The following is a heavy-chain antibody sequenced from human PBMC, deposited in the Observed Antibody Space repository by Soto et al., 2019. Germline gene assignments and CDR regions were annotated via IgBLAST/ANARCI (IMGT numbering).Heavy chain of an antibody. D-gene: IGHD2-21*02. CDR2: MYNTGST. CDR1: GGSISSYY. CDR3: ARDLWGYCGADCYPLDV. Sequence: QVRLQESGPGLVKPSETLSLTCTVSGGSISSYYWSWIRQPPGKGLEWIGYMYNTGSTIYNPSLRSRRTISVDTSKNQFSLKLNSVTAADTAVYYCARDLWGYCGADCYPLDVWGQGTTVTVSS. V-gene: IGHV4-59*01. J-gene: IGHJ6*02.